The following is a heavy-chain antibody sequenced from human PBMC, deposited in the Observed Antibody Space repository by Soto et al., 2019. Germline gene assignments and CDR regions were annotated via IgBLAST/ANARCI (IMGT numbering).Heavy chain of an antibody. Sequence: QVQLQESGPGLVKPSQTLSLTCTVSGGSISSGGYYWSWIRQHPGKGLEWIGYIYYSGSTYYNPSLKSRVTISVDTSKNQFSLKLSSVTAADTAVYYCARYNGRSPSLGWFDPWGQGILVAVSS. CDR2: IYYSGST. D-gene: IGHD1-20*01. CDR1: GGSISSGGYY. V-gene: IGHV4-31*03. CDR3: ARYNGRSPSLGWFDP. J-gene: IGHJ5*02.